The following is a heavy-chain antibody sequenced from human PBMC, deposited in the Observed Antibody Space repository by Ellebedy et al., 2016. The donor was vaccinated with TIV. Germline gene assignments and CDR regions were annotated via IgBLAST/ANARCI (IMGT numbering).Heavy chain of an antibody. CDR1: GGSISSGGYY. Sequence: SETLSLTCTVSGGSISSGGYYWSWIRQHPGKGLEWIGYIYYSGSTYYNPSLKSRVTISVDTSKNQFSLKLSSVTAADTAVYYCARSRVRGYSGVLSSWGQGTLVTVSS. V-gene: IGHV4-31*03. J-gene: IGHJ4*02. CDR2: IYYSGST. D-gene: IGHD5-12*01. CDR3: ARSRVRGYSGVLSS.